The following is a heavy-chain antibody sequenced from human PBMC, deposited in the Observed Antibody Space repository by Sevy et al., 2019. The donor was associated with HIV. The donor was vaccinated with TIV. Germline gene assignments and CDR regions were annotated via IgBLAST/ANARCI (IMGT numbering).Heavy chain of an antibody. D-gene: IGHD5-12*01. Sequence: ASVKVSCKASGYTFTSYHINWVRQATGQGLEWMGWMNPNSGNTGYAQRFQGRVTMTRNTSISTAYLELSSLRSEDTAVYYCARGEPSKRGCSGYGYYYGMDVWGQGTTVTVSS. V-gene: IGHV1-8*01. CDR3: ARGEPSKRGCSGYGYYYGMDV. CDR2: MNPNSGNT. J-gene: IGHJ6*02. CDR1: GYTFTSYH.